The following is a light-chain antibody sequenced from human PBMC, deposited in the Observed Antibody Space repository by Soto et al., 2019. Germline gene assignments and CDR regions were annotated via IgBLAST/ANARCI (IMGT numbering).Light chain of an antibody. CDR2: WAS. CDR3: QQYSTTPPT. J-gene: IGKJ1*01. CDR1: QSILYFSNNKNF. Sequence: DIVMTQSPDSLAVSLGARATINCKSSQSILYFSNNKNFLAWYQQKPGQPPKLLIYWASTRESGVPDRFSGSGSGTDFTLTISSLQAEDVAVYYCQQYSTTPPTFGQGTKVDIK. V-gene: IGKV4-1*01.